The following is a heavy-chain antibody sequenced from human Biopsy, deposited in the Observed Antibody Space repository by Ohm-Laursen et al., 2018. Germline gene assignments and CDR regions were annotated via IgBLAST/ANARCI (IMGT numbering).Heavy chain of an antibody. CDR2: INKSGST. CDR1: GRTFSDYS. J-gene: IGHJ4*02. Sequence: GTLSLTCAVFGRTFSDYSWTWIRQPPGKGLEWIGHINKSGSTNYNPSLKSRVTISADASKYEFSLGLASVTAADTAVYFCGNEVYGRDYWGLGARVTVSS. V-gene: IGHV4-34*08. D-gene: IGHD4-17*01. CDR3: GNEVYGRDY.